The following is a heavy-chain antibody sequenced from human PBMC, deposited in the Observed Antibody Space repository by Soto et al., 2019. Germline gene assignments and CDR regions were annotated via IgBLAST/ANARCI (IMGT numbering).Heavy chain of an antibody. CDR1: GYSFTSYW. J-gene: IGHJ6*02. CDR3: ASSVGAGDYYYGMDV. Sequence: PGESLKISCKGSGYSFTSYWIGGVRQMPGKGLEWMGIIYPGDSDTRYSPSFQGQVTISADKSISTAYLQWSSLKASGTAMYYCASSVGAGDYYYGMDVWGQGTTVTVSS. CDR2: IYPGDSDT. V-gene: IGHV5-51*01. D-gene: IGHD1-26*01.